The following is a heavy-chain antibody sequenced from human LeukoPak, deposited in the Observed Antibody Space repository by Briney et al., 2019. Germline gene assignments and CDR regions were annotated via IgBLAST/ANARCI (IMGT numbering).Heavy chain of an antibody. V-gene: IGHV3-15*01. CDR2: IKSKTDGGTT. D-gene: IGHD5-12*01. CDR1: GFTFSSYA. J-gene: IGHJ6*02. CDR3: TTDYSGYDPYGMDV. Sequence: GGSLRLSCAASGFTFSSYAMSWVRQAPGKGLEWVGRIKSKTDGGTTDYAAPVKGRFTISRDDSKNTLYLQMNSLKTEDTAVYYCTTDYSGYDPYGMDVWGQGTTVTVSS.